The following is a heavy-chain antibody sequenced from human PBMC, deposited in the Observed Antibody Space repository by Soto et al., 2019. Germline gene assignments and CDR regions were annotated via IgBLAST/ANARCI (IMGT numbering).Heavy chain of an antibody. CDR3: ARDRSFWELRRGNYFDY. Sequence: PSETLSLTCAVSGDSISSMNWWSWVRQPPGKGLEWIGEIHHSGSTYYNPSLRSRVTISVDTSKNQFSLKLSSVTAADTAVYYCARDRSFWELRRGNYFDYWGQGTLVTVSS. V-gene: IGHV4-4*02. D-gene: IGHD1-26*01. CDR2: IHHSGST. J-gene: IGHJ4*02. CDR1: GDSISSMNW.